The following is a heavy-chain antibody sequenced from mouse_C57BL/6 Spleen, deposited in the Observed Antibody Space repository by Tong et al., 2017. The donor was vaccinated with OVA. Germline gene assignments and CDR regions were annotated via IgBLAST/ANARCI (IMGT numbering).Heavy chain of an antibody. Sequence: VQLQESGAELVKPGASVKLSCKASGYTFTSYWINWVKQRPGQGLEWIGVINPGSGGTNYNEKFKGKATLTADKSSSTAYMQLSSLTSEDSAVYFCARTGNLDYWGQGTSVTVSS. J-gene: IGHJ4*01. CDR3: ARTGNLDY. CDR1: GYTFTSYW. V-gene: IGHV1-54*01. CDR2: INPGSGGT.